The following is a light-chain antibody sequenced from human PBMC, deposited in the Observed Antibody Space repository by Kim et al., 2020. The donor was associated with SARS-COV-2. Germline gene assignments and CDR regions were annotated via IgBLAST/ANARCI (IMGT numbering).Light chain of an antibody. Sequence: PGERVTLSRRASQTVDRNLAWYQQKGGQPPRLLIYRASTRATDIPDRFSGSGSGTEFTLTIHSLRSEDSGNYYCQQFSKWPLTFGGGTKVDIK. CDR3: QQFSKWPLT. V-gene: IGKV3-15*01. CDR2: RAS. CDR1: QTVDRN. J-gene: IGKJ4*01.